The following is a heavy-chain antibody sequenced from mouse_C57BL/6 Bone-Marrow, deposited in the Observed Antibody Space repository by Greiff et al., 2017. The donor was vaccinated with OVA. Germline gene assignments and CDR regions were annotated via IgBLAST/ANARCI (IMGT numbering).Heavy chain of an antibody. V-gene: IGHV6-3*01. CDR1: GFTFSNYW. Sequence: EVKVEESGGGLVQPGGSMKLSCVASGFTFSNYWMNWVRQSPEKGLEWVAQIRLKSDNYATHYAESVKGRFTISRDDSKSSVYLQMNNLRAEDTGIYYCTGGGWLYYFGYWGQGTTLTVSS. D-gene: IGHD2-3*01. CDR2: IRLKSDNYAT. CDR3: TGGGWLYYFGY. J-gene: IGHJ2*01.